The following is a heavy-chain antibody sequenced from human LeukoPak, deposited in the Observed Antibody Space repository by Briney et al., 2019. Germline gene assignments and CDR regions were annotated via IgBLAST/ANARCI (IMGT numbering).Heavy chain of an antibody. CDR2: IKQDGSQK. J-gene: IGHJ4*02. V-gene: IGHV3-7*01. CDR3: ARESFAARWD. Sequence: GGSLRLSCAASGFTSSRYWMSWVRQAPGKGLEWVANIKQDGSQKSYVDSVKGRFTISRDNANNLLYLQMNSLRAEDTAVYYCARESFAARWDWGQGTLVTVSS. CDR1: GFTSSRYW. D-gene: IGHD6-6*01.